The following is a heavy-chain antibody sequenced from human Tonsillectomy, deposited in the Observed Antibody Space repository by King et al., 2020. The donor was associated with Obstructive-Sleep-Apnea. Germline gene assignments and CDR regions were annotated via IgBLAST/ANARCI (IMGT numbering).Heavy chain of an antibody. CDR2: IVVGSGDT. CDR1: GFTFTRSA. CDR3: AADVGSGWLSLNWYFDL. V-gene: IGHV1-58*01. J-gene: IGHJ2*01. D-gene: IGHD6-19*01. Sequence: QLVQSGPEVKKPGTSVKVSCKASGFTFTRSALQWVRQARGQRLEWMGCIVVGSGDTNYAQKFQERVTITRDMSTTTAYLALRSLGSEDTAVYYWAADVGSGWLSLNWYFDLWGRGTLVTVSS.